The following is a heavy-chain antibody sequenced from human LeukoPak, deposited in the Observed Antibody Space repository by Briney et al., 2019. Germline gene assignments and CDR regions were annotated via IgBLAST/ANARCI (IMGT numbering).Heavy chain of an antibody. J-gene: IGHJ4*02. Sequence: PGGSLRLSCAASGFTFSGSAMHWVRQASGQGLEWVGRIRSKSNNYATAYAASVNGRFNISRDNAKNTLYLQMNSLRAEDTAVYYYARVEASGYDYGAFDYWGQGTLVTVSS. CDR3: ARVEASGYDYGAFDY. CDR1: GFTFSGSA. CDR2: IRSKSNNYAT. D-gene: IGHD5-12*01. V-gene: IGHV3-73*01.